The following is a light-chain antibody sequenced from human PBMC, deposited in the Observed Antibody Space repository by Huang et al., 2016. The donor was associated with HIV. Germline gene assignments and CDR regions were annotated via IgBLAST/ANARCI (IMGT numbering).Light chain of an antibody. V-gene: IGKV3-11*01. CDR3: QQRSSGVT. CDR1: QSVGNS. CDR2: GTY. J-gene: IGKJ4*01. Sequence: IVLTQSPATLSWYPGERVTLSCRASQSVGNSIAWYQQHPGQSPKLLIYGTYNRATGTPVRFSGSGSGTDFTLTINSLESEDFAIYYCQQRSSGVTFGGGTKVQVK.